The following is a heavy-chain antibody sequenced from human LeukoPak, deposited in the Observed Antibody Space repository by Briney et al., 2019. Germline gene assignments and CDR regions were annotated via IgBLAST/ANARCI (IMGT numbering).Heavy chain of an antibody. CDR3: AGYYYGSGRFSKMAFDY. V-gene: IGHV3-23*01. CDR2: ISGSGGST. D-gene: IGHD3-10*01. CDR1: GFTFSSYA. Sequence: GGSLRLSCAASGFTFSSYAMSWVRQAPGKGLEWVSAISGSGGSTYYADSVKGRFTISRDNSKSTLYLQMNSLRAEDTAVYYCAGYYYGSGRFSKMAFDYWGQGTLVTVSS. J-gene: IGHJ4*02.